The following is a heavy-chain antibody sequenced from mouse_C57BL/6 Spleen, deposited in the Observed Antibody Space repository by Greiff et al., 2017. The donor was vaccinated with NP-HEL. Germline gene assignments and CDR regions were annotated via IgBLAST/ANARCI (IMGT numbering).Heavy chain of an antibody. D-gene: IGHD1-1*01. CDR3: IYYGSSYPYYFDY. J-gene: IGHJ2*01. CDR1: GFPFSDAW. CDR2: IRNKANNHAT. V-gene: IGHV6-6*01. Sequence: EVKLMESGGGLVQPGGSMKLSCAASGFPFSDAWMDWVRPSPEKGLEWVADIRNKANNHATYYAESVKGRFTISRYDSKSSVYLQRNSLRAEDTGIYYCIYYGSSYPYYFDYWGQGTTLTVSS.